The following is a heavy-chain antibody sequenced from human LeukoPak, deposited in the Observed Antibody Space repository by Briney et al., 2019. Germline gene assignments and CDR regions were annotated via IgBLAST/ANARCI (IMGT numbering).Heavy chain of an antibody. J-gene: IGHJ1*01. V-gene: IGHV3-30*02. CDR1: GFIFSSSG. Sequence: GGSLRLSCATSGFIFSSSGMYWVRQAPGKGLEGVAFIRYDGSDKYYADSVKGRFTISRDNSMKTLYLQMNSLRVEDTAVYYCAKDLGSAVEYFQHWGQGTLVTVSS. CDR2: IRYDGSDK. CDR3: AKDLGSAVEYFQH. D-gene: IGHD6-19*01.